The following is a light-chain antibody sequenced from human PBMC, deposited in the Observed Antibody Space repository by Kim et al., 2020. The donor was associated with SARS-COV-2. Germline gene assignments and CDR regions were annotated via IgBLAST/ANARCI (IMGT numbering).Light chain of an antibody. CDR3: QSYDSSNPVV. CDR2: EDN. CDR1: RGCIAGNY. V-gene: IGLV6-57*03. Sequence: KAVTISRARSRGCIAGNYEQWYQLRPSSAATTVIYEDNQRPSGVPDRFSSSIDSSSNSASITISGLKTEDEADYYCQSYDSSNPVVFGGGTQLTVL. J-gene: IGLJ2*01.